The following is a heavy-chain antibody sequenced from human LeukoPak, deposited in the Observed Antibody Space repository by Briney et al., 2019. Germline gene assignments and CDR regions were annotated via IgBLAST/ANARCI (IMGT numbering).Heavy chain of an antibody. J-gene: IGHJ6*02. Sequence: ASVKVSCKASGYTFTSYDINWVRQATGQGLEWMGWMNPNSGNTGYAQKFQGRVTMTRNTSISTAYMELSSLRSEDTAVYYCARTTGETTSFWSGYYGGLCYYGMDVWGQGTTVTVSS. D-gene: IGHD3-3*01. CDR1: GYTFTSYD. V-gene: IGHV1-8*01. CDR3: ARTTGETTSFWSGYYGGLCYYGMDV. CDR2: MNPNSGNT.